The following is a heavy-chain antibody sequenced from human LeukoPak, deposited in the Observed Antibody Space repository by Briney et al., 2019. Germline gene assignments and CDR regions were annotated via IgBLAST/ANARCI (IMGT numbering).Heavy chain of an antibody. Sequence: SVKVSCKASGGTFSSYAISWVRQAPGQGLEWMGGIIPIFGTANYAQKFQGRVTITTDESTSTAYMELSSLRSEDTAVYYCARDDYGDYDVHQGNYWGQGTLVTVSS. V-gene: IGHV1-69*05. J-gene: IGHJ4*02. CDR3: ARDDYGDYDVHQGNY. CDR1: GGTFSSYA. D-gene: IGHD4-17*01. CDR2: IIPIFGTA.